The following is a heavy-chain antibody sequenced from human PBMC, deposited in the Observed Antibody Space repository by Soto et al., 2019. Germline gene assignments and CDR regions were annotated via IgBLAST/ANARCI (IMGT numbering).Heavy chain of an antibody. CDR2: IIPILGTT. V-gene: IGHV1-69*01. J-gene: IGHJ1*01. CDR1: GDTFSNYA. Sequence: QVQLEQSGAEVKKPGSSVKVSCKTSGDTFSNYALAWVRQAPGQGLQWMGGIIPILGTTKYAQKFQDRVTFTADEVTSTVYLELRSLRSEATAIYYWASGGRAGYKKWGQGTLVTVSS. CDR3: ASGGRAGYKK. D-gene: IGHD5-18*01.